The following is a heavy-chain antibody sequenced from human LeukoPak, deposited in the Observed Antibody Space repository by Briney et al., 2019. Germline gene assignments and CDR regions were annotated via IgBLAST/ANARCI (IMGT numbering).Heavy chain of an antibody. D-gene: IGHD2-8*01. J-gene: IGHJ4*02. V-gene: IGHV4-34*01. CDR3: ARGSRCTNGVCYGTFVY. CDR2: INHSGST. Sequence: PSETLSLTCAVYVGSFRGYYWSWIRQPPRKGLEWSGEINHSGSTKYNTSLKSRVTISVDTYKNQFSLKLSSVTAADTAVYYCARGSRCTNGVCYGTFVYWGQGTLVTVSS. CDR1: VGSFRGYY.